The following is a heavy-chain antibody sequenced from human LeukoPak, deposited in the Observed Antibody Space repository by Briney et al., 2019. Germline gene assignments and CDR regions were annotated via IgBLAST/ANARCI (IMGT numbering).Heavy chain of an antibody. Sequence: SETLSLTCTVSGGSISSNYWSWIRQPPGKGLEWIGYIYYSGSTSYSPSLKSQVTISLDTSKNQFSLKLTSVTAVDTAVYYCARYVSGSPGAFDIWGQGTMVTVSS. CDR1: GGSISSNY. V-gene: IGHV4-59*08. D-gene: IGHD3-10*01. CDR2: IYYSGST. J-gene: IGHJ3*02. CDR3: ARYVSGSPGAFDI.